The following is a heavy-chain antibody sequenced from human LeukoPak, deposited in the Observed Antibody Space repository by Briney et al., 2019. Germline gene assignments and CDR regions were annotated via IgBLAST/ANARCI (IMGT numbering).Heavy chain of an antibody. J-gene: IGHJ3*02. D-gene: IGHD3-3*01. CDR3: ARDLGWSGYKDAFDI. CDR1: GGTFSSYA. V-gene: IGHV1-69*13. CDR2: IIPIFGTA. Sequence: ASVNVSCKASGGTFSSYAISWVRQAPGQGLEWMGGIIPIFGTANYAQKFQGRVTITADESTSTAYMELSSLRSEDTAVYYCARDLGWSGYKDAFDIWGQGTMVTVSS.